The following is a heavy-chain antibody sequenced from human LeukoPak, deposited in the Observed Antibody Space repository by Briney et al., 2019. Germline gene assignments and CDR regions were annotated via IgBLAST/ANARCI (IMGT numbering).Heavy chain of an antibody. CDR1: GFTFSSYA. CDR2: ISGSGGST. D-gene: IGHD2-2*01. V-gene: IGHV3-23*01. J-gene: IGHJ4*02. Sequence: GGSLRLSCAASGFTFSSYAMSWVRQAPGKGLEWVSAISGSGGSTYYADSVKGRLTISRDNSKNTLYLQMNSLRAEDTAVYYCAKDHGAYCSSTSCYFPSYWGQGTLVTVSS. CDR3: AKDHGAYCSSTSCYFPSY.